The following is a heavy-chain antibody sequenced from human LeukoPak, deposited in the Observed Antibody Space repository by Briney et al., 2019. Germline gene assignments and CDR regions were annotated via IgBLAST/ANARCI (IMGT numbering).Heavy chain of an antibody. J-gene: IGHJ4*02. CDR2: ISGSGETT. Sequence: GGSLRPSCAASGFTFSSHAMSWVRQAPGKGLEWVSAISGSGETTYYGDSVKGRFTISSDNSKNTLYLHMNSLRAEDTAVYYCAKGLWFGELQFALDYWGQGTLVTVSS. D-gene: IGHD3-10*01. CDR1: GFTFSSHA. V-gene: IGHV3-23*01. CDR3: AKGLWFGELQFALDY.